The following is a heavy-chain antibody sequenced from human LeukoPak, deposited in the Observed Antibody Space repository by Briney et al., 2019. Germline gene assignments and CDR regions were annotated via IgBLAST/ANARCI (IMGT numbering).Heavy chain of an antibody. CDR3: ARDQGIFDY. CDR1: GFTFSSYV. Sequence: PGGSLRLSCAASGFTFSSYVMNWVRQAPGKGLEWVSGISGSGGSTDYADSVKGRFTISRDNSKNTLYLQMNSLRDEDSAVYYCARDQGIFDYWGQGTLVTVSS. CDR2: ISGSGGST. V-gene: IGHV3-23*01. J-gene: IGHJ4*02.